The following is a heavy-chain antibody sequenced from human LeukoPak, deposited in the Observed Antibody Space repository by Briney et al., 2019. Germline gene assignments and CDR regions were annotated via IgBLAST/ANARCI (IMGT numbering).Heavy chain of an antibody. CDR1: GGSISSSSYY. CDR2: IYYSGST. D-gene: IGHD6-13*01. Sequence: SETLSLTCTVSGGSISSSSYYWGWIRQPPGKGLEWIGSIYYSGSTYYNPSLKSRVTISVDTSKNQFSLKLSSVTAADTAVYYCARAPYSSSWYGWFDPWGQGTLVTVSS. CDR3: ARAPYSSSWYGWFDP. V-gene: IGHV4-39*01. J-gene: IGHJ5*02.